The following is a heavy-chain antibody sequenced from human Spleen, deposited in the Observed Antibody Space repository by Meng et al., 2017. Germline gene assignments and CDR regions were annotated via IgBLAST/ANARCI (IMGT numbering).Heavy chain of an antibody. CDR1: GFTFNDYS. D-gene: IGHD6-19*01. CDR3: ARIKKYSSGVVFDF. Sequence: GGSLRLSCAASGFTFNDYSMTWIRQAPGKGLEWVSYISSLGSTTYYADSVKGRFTISRDNAKDSLSLQMNSLRPEDTAVFYCARIKKYSSGVVFDFWGHGALVTVSS. V-gene: IGHV3-11*04. J-gene: IGHJ4*01. CDR2: ISSLGSTT.